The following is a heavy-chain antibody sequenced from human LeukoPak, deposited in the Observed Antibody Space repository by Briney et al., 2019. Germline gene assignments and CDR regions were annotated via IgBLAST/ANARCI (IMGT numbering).Heavy chain of an antibody. CDR3: AKGPNYDILTGWRKTYNGFDI. CDR1: GFTFYNYA. D-gene: IGHD3-9*01. J-gene: IGHJ3*02. CDR2: ISYDESVK. V-gene: IGHV3-30*04. Sequence: PGGSLRLSCAASGFTFYNYAMHWVRQAPGKGLEWVAAISYDESVKNYADSVKGRFTISRDNSKNTLYLHMNSLRAEDTAVYYCAKGPNYDILTGWRKTYNGFDIWGQGTMVTVSS.